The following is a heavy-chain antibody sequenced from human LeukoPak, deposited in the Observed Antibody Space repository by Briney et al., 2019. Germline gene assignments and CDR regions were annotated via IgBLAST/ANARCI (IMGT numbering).Heavy chain of an antibody. J-gene: IGHJ4*02. CDR2: INPNSGGT. D-gene: IGHD1-26*01. CDR3: ARSSGSYYPDY. Sequence: GASVKVSCKASGYTFTGYYMHWVRQAPGQGLEWMGWINPNSGGTNYAQKFQGRVTMTRDTSISTAYMELSGLRSDDTAVFYCARSSGSYYPDYSGQGTLVTVSS. CDR1: GYTFTGYY. V-gene: IGHV1-2*02.